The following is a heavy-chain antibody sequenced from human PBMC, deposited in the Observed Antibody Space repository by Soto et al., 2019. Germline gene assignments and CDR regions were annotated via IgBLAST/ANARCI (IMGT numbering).Heavy chain of an antibody. V-gene: IGHV3-7*03. D-gene: IGHD4-17*01. J-gene: IGHJ4*02. CDR3: AVYGYGVSAAAC. Sequence: GGSLRLSCAGSGLTFRNDWLSWVRQAPGKGLEWVANINQDGSERYYVDSGRGRFTISRDNVENSLYLQLNSLRPEDTAVYYCAVYGYGVSAAACWGQGTLVTVSS. CDR1: GLTFRNDW. CDR2: INQDGSER.